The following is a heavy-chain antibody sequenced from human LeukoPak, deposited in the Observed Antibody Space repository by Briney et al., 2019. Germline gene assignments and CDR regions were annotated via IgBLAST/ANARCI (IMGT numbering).Heavy chain of an antibody. Sequence: SETLSLTCTVSGGSISSISYYWGWIRQPPGKGLEWIGSIYYSGSTYYNPSLKSRVTISVDTSKNQFSLKLSSVTAADTAVYYCARDSSSYWFDPWGQGTLVTVSS. CDR2: IYYSGST. D-gene: IGHD6-6*01. CDR3: ARDSSSYWFDP. V-gene: IGHV4-39*07. CDR1: GGSISSISYY. J-gene: IGHJ5*02.